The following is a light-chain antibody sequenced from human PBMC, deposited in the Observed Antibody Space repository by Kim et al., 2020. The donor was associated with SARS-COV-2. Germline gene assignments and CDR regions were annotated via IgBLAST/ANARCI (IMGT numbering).Light chain of an antibody. Sequence: QSVLTQPPSVSAAPGQKVIISCSGSSSNIGKNYVSWYQQFPGTAPKLLIYDNDKRAAGIPDRFFGSKSGTSATLGITGLQTGDEADYYCGAWDNSLSAGIFGGGTQLTVL. V-gene: IGLV1-51*01. CDR3: GAWDNSLSAGI. J-gene: IGLJ2*01. CDR1: SSNIGKNY. CDR2: DND.